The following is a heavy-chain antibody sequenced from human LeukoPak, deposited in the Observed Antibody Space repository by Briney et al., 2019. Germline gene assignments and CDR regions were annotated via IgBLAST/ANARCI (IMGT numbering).Heavy chain of an antibody. CDR2: IIPIFGTA. J-gene: IGHJ6*03. V-gene: IGHV1-69*13. D-gene: IGHD5-18*01. CDR3: ARVDTAMAGYYYYYMDV. Sequence: SVKVSCKASGYTFTSYDIDWVRQAPGQGLEWMGGIIPIFGTANYAQKFQGRVTITADESTSTAYMELSSLRSEDTAVYYCARVDTAMAGYYYYYMDVWGKGTTVTVSS. CDR1: GYTFTSYD.